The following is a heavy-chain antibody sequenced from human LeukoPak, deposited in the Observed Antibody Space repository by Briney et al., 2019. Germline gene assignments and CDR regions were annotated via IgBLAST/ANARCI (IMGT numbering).Heavy chain of an antibody. CDR2: VNHSGST. CDR1: GGSFSGYY. J-gene: IGHJ4*02. D-gene: IGHD3-9*01. Sequence: SETLSLTCAVYGGSFSGYYWSWIRQPPGKGLEWIGEVNHSGSTNYNPSLKSRVTISVDTSKNQFSLKLSSVTAADTAVYYCARHSRTYYDILTGPYGGYFDYWGQRTLVTASS. CDR3: ARHSRTYYDILTGPYGGYFDY. V-gene: IGHV4-34*01.